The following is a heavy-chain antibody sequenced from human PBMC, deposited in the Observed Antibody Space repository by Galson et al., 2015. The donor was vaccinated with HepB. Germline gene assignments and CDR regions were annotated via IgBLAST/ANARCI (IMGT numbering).Heavy chain of an antibody. Sequence: SLRLSCAASGFTFSSYGMHWVRQAPGKGLEWVAVISYDGSNKYYADSVKGRFTISRDNSKNTLYLQVNSLRAEDTAVYYCAKDHNYADYGLAKLLHYWGQGILVIVSS. J-gene: IGHJ4*02. CDR3: AKDHNYADYGLAKLLHY. V-gene: IGHV3-30*18. D-gene: IGHD4-17*01. CDR2: ISYDGSNK. CDR1: GFTFSSYG.